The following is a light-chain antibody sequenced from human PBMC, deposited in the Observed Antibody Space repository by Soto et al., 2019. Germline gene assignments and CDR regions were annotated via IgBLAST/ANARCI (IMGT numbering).Light chain of an antibody. CDR2: DAS. CDR3: QQYNSYCT. Sequence: DIQMTQSPSTLSASVGDRVTITCRASQSISSWLAWYQQKPGKAPKLLIYDASSLESGVPSRFSGSGSGTEFTLTIRSMQPDDFATYYCQQYNSYCTFGKGTKVEIK. V-gene: IGKV1-5*01. CDR1: QSISSW. J-gene: IGKJ1*01.